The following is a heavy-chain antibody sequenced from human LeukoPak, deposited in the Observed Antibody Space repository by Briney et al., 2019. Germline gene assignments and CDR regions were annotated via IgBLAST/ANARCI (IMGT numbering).Heavy chain of an antibody. J-gene: IGHJ4*02. CDR2: ISGSGGIT. CDR1: GFTFSSYA. D-gene: IGHD3-22*01. CDR3: AKDPTDFDSSGQTYFDY. Sequence: GGSLRLSCAASGFTFSSYAMSWVRQAPGKGLEWVSGISGSGGITHCADSVRGRFTISRDNSKNTLYLQMNSLRAEDTAVYYCAKDPTDFDSSGQTYFDYWGQGSLVTVSS. V-gene: IGHV3-23*01.